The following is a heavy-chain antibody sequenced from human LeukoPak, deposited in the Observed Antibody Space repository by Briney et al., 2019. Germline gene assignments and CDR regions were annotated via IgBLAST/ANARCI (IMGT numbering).Heavy chain of an antibody. J-gene: IGHJ6*02. Sequence: PGRSLRLSCAASGFTFSSYAMHWVRQAPGKGLEWVAVISYDGSNKYYADSVKGRFTISRDNSKNTLYLQMNSLRAEDTAVYYCAKTVVVPAAPGGYYGMDVWGQGTTVTVSS. CDR3: AKTVVVPAAPGGYYGMDV. D-gene: IGHD2-2*01. CDR2: ISYDGSNK. CDR1: GFTFSSYA. V-gene: IGHV3-30*07.